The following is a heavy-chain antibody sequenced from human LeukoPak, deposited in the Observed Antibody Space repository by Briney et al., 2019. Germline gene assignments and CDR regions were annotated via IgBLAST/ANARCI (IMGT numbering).Heavy chain of an antibody. Sequence: PGGSLRLSCAASGFTFSSYAMSWVRQAPGKGLEWVSAISGSGGSTYYADSAKGRFTISRDNSKNTLYLQMNSLRAEDTAVYYCAKSVSYNYGDYAEYFQHWGQGTLVTVSS. CDR2: ISGSGGST. D-gene: IGHD4-17*01. CDR1: GFTFSSYA. CDR3: AKSVSYNYGDYAEYFQH. V-gene: IGHV3-23*01. J-gene: IGHJ1*01.